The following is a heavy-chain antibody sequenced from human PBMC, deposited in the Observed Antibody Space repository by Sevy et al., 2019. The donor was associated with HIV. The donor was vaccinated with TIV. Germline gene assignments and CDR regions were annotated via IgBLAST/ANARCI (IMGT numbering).Heavy chain of an antibody. CDR3: ARSPPYSSGWYGIDY. CDR2: ISRSSSTI. Sequence: GGSLRLSCAASGFTFSSYSMNWVRQAPGKVLEWVSYISRSSSTIYYVDSVKGRFTISRDNAKNSLYLQMNSLRAEDTAVYYCARSPPYSSGWYGIDYWGQGTLVTVSS. V-gene: IGHV3-48*01. D-gene: IGHD6-19*01. J-gene: IGHJ4*02. CDR1: GFTFSSYS.